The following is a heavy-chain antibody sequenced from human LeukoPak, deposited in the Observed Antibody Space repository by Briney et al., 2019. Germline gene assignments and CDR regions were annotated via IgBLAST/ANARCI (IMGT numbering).Heavy chain of an antibody. CDR3: TRDLPRGFGEL. Sequence: SETLSLTCTVSGDSVRSDSHYWSWIRQPPGKGLELIGYIYYSGSTNYHPSLKSRVTISIDTSKNQFSLKLSSVTAADTAVYYCTRDLPRGFGELWSQGTLVTVSS. CDR2: IYYSGST. D-gene: IGHD3-10*01. J-gene: IGHJ4*02. V-gene: IGHV4-61*01. CDR1: GDSVRSDSHY.